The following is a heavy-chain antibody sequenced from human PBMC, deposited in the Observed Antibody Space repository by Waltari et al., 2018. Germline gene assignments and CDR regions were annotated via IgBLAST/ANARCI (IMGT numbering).Heavy chain of an antibody. Sequence: EVKLVESGGGLVHPGGSLRLSCAASGFTVSSTHMSWVRQAPGKGPEWGSIMYPAGSAYNADSVEGRFTMSRDISNNMVHLQMNRLRLEDSATYYCATARDEHTAMVYFDNWGQGTLVSVSS. J-gene: IGHJ4*02. CDR1: GFTVSSTH. CDR3: ATARDEHTAMVYFDN. D-gene: IGHD5-18*01. CDR2: MYPAGSA. V-gene: IGHV3-66*02.